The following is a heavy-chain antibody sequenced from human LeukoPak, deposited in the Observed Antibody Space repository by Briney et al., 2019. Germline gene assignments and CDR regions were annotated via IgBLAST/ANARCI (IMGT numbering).Heavy chain of an antibody. CDR3: AEDGDFWSGYVTPYYFDY. J-gene: IGHJ4*02. V-gene: IGHV3-9*01. Sequence: PGRSLRLSCAASGFTFDDYAMHWVRQAPGKGLEWVSGISWNSGSIGYADSVKGRFTISRDNAKNSLYLQMNSLRAEDTALYYCAEDGDFWSGYVTPYYFDYWGQGTLVTVSS. CDR1: GFTFDDYA. D-gene: IGHD3-3*01. CDR2: ISWNSGSI.